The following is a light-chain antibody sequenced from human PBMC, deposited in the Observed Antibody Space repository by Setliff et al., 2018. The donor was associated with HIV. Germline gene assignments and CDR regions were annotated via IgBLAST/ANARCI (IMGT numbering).Light chain of an antibody. Sequence: QSVLTQPASVSGSPGQSITISCTGTSSDVGSYNLVSWYQQHPGKAPKVMIYEVTKRPSGVSNRFSCSKSGNAASLTISGLQAEDEADYYCCSYAGSSTFPYVFGTGTKVTVL. CDR3: CSYAGSSTFPYV. V-gene: IGLV2-23*02. CDR1: SSDVGSYNL. J-gene: IGLJ1*01. CDR2: EVT.